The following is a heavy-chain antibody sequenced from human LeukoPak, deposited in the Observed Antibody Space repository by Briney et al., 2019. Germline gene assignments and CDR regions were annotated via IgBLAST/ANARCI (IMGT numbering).Heavy chain of an antibody. CDR1: GYTFTGYY. Sequence: ASVKVSCKASGYTFTGYYMHWVRQAPGQGLEWMGWINPNSGGTNYAQKFQGRVTMTEDTSTDTAYMELSSLRSEDTAVYYCATDPIFGVVTTRPNWGQGTLVTVSS. CDR3: ATDPIFGVVTTRPN. D-gene: IGHD3-3*01. CDR2: INPNSGGT. J-gene: IGHJ4*02. V-gene: IGHV1-2*02.